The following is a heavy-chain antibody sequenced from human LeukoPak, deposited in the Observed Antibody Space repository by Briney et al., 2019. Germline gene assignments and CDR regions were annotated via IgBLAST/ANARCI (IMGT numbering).Heavy chain of an antibody. J-gene: IGHJ3*02. CDR2: ISWNSGSI. CDR1: GFTFSSYW. D-gene: IGHD5-24*01. Sequence: GGSLRLSCAASGFTFSSYWMHWVRQAPGKGLVWVSGISWNSGSIGYADSVKGRFTISRDNSKNTLYLQMNSLRAEDTAVYYCAKDRRTGYTKDAFDIWGQGTMVTVSS. V-gene: IGHV3-74*01. CDR3: AKDRRTGYTKDAFDI.